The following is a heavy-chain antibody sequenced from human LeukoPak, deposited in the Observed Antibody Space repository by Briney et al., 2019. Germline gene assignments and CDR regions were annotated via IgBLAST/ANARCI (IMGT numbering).Heavy chain of an antibody. V-gene: IGHV3-30-3*01. CDR3: ARVLGLKGFDS. CDR1: GFTFSSYA. D-gene: IGHD7-27*01. CDR2: ISYDGSSK. J-gene: IGHJ5*01. Sequence: GRSLRLSCAASGFTFSSYAMHWVRRAPGKGLEWVAVISYDGSSKYYADSVKGRFTISRDNSKNTLYLQMSSLRAEDTAVYYCARVLGLKGFDSWGQGTLVTVSS.